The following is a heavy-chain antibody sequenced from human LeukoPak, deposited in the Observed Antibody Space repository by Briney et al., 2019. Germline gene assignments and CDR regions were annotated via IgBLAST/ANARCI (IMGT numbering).Heavy chain of an antibody. CDR3: ARGGTAMVDY. Sequence: GGSLRLSCAASGFTFSSYSMNWVRQAPGKGLEWVSYIRSSSSTIYYADSVKGRFTISRDNAKNSLYLQMNSLRAEDTAVYYCARGGTAMVDYWGQGTLVTVSS. V-gene: IGHV3-48*01. CDR1: GFTFSSYS. J-gene: IGHJ4*02. D-gene: IGHD5-18*01. CDR2: IRSSSSTI.